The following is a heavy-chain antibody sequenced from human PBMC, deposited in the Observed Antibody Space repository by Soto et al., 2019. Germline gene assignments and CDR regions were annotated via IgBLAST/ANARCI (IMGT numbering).Heavy chain of an antibody. V-gene: IGHV3-30*18. CDR1: GFTFSSYG. CDR3: AKEIMTTVTTGLAGAYYMDV. CDR2: ISYDGSNK. D-gene: IGHD4-4*01. Sequence: GGSLRLSCAASGFTFSSYGMHWVRQAPGKGLEWVAVISYDGSNKYYADSVKGRFTISRDNSKNTLYLQMNSLRAEDTAVYYCAKEIMTTVTTGLAGAYYMDVWGKGTTVTVSS. J-gene: IGHJ6*03.